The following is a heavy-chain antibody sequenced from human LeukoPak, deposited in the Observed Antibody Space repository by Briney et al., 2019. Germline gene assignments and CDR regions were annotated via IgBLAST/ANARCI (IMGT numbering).Heavy chain of an antibody. J-gene: IGHJ6*03. D-gene: IGHD5-18*01. CDR1: GFTFSDFY. Sequence: RAGGSLRLSCAASGFTFSDFYMSWIRQAPGKGLEWVPYISSSGSTIYYAESVKGRFTISRDNAKNSLYLQMNSLRAEDTAVYYCARVQYSYGSDYYYYYYYMDVWGKGTTVTVSS. CDR2: ISSSGSTI. CDR3: ARVQYSYGSDYYYYYYYMDV. V-gene: IGHV3-11*01.